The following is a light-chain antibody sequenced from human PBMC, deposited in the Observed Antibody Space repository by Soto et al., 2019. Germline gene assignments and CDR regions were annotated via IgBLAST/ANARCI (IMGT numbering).Light chain of an antibody. Sequence: QSALTQPASVSGSPGQSITISCTGTSSDVGGYNYVSWYQQHPGKAPKLMIYEVSNRPSGVSNRFSGSKSGNTASLTISGLQAEDEPDYYCSSYTTISTLEVFGGGTKLTVL. J-gene: IGLJ3*02. CDR2: EVS. CDR3: SSYTTISTLEV. V-gene: IGLV2-14*01. CDR1: SSDVGGYNY.